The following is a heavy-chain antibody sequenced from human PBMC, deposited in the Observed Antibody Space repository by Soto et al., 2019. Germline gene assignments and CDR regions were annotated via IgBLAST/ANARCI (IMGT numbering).Heavy chain of an antibody. CDR1: GVTFSSYA. Sequence: SVKVSCKASGVTFSSYAISWVRQAPGQGLEWMGGIIPIFGIANYAQKFQGRVTITADESTSTAYMELSSLRSEDTAVYYCARGSYDSSGYGPWGQGTLVTVSS. CDR2: IIPIFGIA. J-gene: IGHJ5*02. D-gene: IGHD3-22*01. CDR3: ARGSYDSSGYGP. V-gene: IGHV1-69*13.